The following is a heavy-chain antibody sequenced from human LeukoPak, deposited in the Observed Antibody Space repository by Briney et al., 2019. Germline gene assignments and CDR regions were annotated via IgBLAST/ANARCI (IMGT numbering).Heavy chain of an antibody. CDR2: IFHDGVT. J-gene: IGHJ4*02. D-gene: IGHD5-12*01. Sequence: SETLSLTCAVSGASISDSYWSWIRQSPEKGLEWIGHIFHDGVTDYNPSLKSRVTILGDTSKNQFSLRLTSVTAADTAVYYCARFSRWLPFEFWGQGTLVTVSS. V-gene: IGHV4-59*01. CDR1: GASISDSY. CDR3: ARFSRWLPFEF.